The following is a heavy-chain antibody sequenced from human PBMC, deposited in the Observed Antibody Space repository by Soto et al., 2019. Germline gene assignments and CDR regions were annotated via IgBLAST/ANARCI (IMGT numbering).Heavy chain of an antibody. CDR2: INHSGST. J-gene: IGHJ6*02. D-gene: IGHD3-9*01. CDR1: GGSFSGYY. V-gene: IGHV4-34*01. Sequence: PSETLSLTCAVYGGSFSGYYWTWIRQPPGTGLEWIGEINHSGSTNYNPSLKSRVTISVDTSKNQFSLKLSSVTAADTAVYYCARGERYFDWFPLQADYYYGIDVWGQGTTVTVSS. CDR3: ARGERYFDWFPLQADYYYGIDV.